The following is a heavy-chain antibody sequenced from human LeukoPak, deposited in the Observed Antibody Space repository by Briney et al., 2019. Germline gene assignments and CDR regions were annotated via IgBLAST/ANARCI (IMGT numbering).Heavy chain of an antibody. CDR2: ISSSSSYT. V-gene: IGHV3-11*06. Sequence: GGSLRLSCAASGFTFSDYYMSWIRQAPGKGLEWVSYISSSSSYTNYADSVKGRFTISRDNAKNSLYLQMNSLRAEDTAVYYCARDPPFIIGTTFFDYWGQGTLVTVSS. J-gene: IGHJ4*02. D-gene: IGHD1-20*01. CDR3: ARDPPFIIGTTFFDY. CDR1: GFTFSDYY.